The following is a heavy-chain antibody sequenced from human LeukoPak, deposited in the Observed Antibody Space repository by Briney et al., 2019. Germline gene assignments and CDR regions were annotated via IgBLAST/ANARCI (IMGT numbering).Heavy chain of an antibody. V-gene: IGHV3-74*01. J-gene: IGHJ4*02. D-gene: IGHD1-14*01. CDR3: ASVEPLYLILDY. Sequence: GGSLRLSCAASGFTFSSYWMHWVRQAPGKGLVWVSRINSDGSSTSYADSVKGRFTISRDNAKNTLYLQMNSLRVEDTAVYFCASVEPLYLILDYWGQGTLVTVSS. CDR2: INSDGSST. CDR1: GFTFSSYW.